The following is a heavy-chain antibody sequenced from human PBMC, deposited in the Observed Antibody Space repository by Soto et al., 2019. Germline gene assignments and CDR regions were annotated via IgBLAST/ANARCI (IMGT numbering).Heavy chain of an antibody. J-gene: IGHJ4*02. CDR1: GYTLTELS. CDR3: ATVNYSSSFRLVDY. V-gene: IGHV1-24*01. D-gene: IGHD6-13*01. Sequence: GASVKVSCKVSGYTLTELSMHWVRQAPGKGLEWMGGFDPEDGETIYAQKFQGRVTMTEDTSTDTAYMELSSLRSEDTAVYYCATVNYSSSFRLVDYWGQGTLVTVSS. CDR2: FDPEDGET.